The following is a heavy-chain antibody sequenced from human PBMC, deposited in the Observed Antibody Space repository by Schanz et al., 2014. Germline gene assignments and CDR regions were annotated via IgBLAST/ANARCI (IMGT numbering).Heavy chain of an antibody. J-gene: IGHJ6*02. V-gene: IGHV3-21*02. CDR1: GFTFSSYN. CDR3: ARVELSVYYYAMDV. CDR2: ISPSSSYI. Sequence: EVQLVESGGGLVRPGDSLRLSCAASGFTFSSYNINWVRQAPGKGLEYISSISPSSSYIYYADSVKGQFTISRDNAKNSLYLQMNSLRAEDAAVYYCARVELSVYYYAMDVWGQGTTVTVSS. D-gene: IGHD2-15*01.